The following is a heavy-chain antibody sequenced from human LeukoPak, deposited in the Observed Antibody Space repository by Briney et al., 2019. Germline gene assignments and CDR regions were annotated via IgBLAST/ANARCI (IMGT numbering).Heavy chain of an antibody. D-gene: IGHD3-3*01. CDR3: ARVVWSGYYFDY. Sequence: GRSLRLSCAASGFTFSSYAMHWVRQAPGKGLEWVAVISYDGSNKYYADSVKGRFTISRDNSKNTLYLQMNSLRAEGTAVYYCARVVWSGYYFDYWGQGTLVTVSS. V-gene: IGHV3-30-3*01. CDR1: GFTFSSYA. CDR2: ISYDGSNK. J-gene: IGHJ4*02.